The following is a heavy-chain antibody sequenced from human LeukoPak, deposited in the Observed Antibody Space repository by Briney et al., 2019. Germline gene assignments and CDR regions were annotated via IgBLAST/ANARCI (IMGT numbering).Heavy chain of an antibody. CDR1: GGSISSSSYY. V-gene: IGHV4-39*07. CDR3: ARMVRGVMERNYYYHMDV. D-gene: IGHD3-10*01. Sequence: SETLSLTCTVSGGSISSSSYYWGWIRQPPGKGLEWIGSIYYSGSTYYNPSLKSRVTISVDTSKNQFSLKLSSVTAADTAVYYCARMVRGVMERNYYYHMDVWGKGTTVTISS. J-gene: IGHJ6*03. CDR2: IYYSGST.